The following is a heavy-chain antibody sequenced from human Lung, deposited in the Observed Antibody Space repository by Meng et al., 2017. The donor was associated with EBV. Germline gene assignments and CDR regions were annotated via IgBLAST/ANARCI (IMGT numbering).Heavy chain of an antibody. J-gene: IGHJ4*02. CDR2: IIHGGSP. D-gene: IGHD2-8*02. V-gene: IGHV4-34*12. Sequence: QGHPQQGGAGLLKPSETLSRTCAVNGGSRSGAYWNWIRQPPGKGLEWIGEIIHGGSPSYNPSLKSRVTISIDTSKNQLSLMLSSVTAADTAVYYCARRPTGIDYWGQGTLVTVSS. CDR1: GGSRSGAY. CDR3: ARRPTGIDY.